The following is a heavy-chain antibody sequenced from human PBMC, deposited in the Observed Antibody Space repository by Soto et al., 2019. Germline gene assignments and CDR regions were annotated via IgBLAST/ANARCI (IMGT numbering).Heavy chain of an antibody. CDR1: GYTFTSYG. CDR3: ARGLHWGEFSLNYFDY. J-gene: IGHJ4*02. Sequence: ASVKVSCKASGYTFTSYGISWVRQAPGQGFEWMGWISAYNGNTNYAQKLQGRVTMTTDTSTSTAYMELRSLRSDDTAVFYCARGLHWGEFSLNYFDYWVQGTLVTVSS. D-gene: IGHD3-16*02. CDR2: ISAYNGNT. V-gene: IGHV1-18*01.